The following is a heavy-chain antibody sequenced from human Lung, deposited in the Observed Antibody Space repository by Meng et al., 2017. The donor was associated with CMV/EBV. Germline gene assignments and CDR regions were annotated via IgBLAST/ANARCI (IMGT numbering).Heavy chain of an antibody. CDR1: GYTFTSYD. V-gene: IGHV1-8*03. Sequence: SVXVSXXASGYTFTSYDINWVRQATGQGLEWMGWMNPNSGNTGYAQKFQGRVTITRNTSISTAYMELSSLRSEDTAVYYCARDYGGNSAFGGYRGQGTMVTVSS. CDR3: ARDYGGNSAFGGY. D-gene: IGHD4-23*01. CDR2: MNPNSGNT. J-gene: IGHJ4*02.